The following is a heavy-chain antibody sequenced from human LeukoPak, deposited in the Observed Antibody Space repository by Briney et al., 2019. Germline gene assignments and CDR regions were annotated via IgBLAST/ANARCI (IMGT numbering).Heavy chain of an antibody. J-gene: IGHJ4*02. Sequence: SETLSLTCAVYGGSFSGYYWSWIRQPPGKGLEWIGEINHSGSTNYNPSLKSRVTISVDASKNQFSLKLSSVTAADTAVYYCARASRGMAARGLDYWGQGTLVTVSS. CDR2: INHSGST. D-gene: IGHD6-6*01. CDR1: GGSFSGYY. V-gene: IGHV4-34*01. CDR3: ARASRGMAARGLDY.